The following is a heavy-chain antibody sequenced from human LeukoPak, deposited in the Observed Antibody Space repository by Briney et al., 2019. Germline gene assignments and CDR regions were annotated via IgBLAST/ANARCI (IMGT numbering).Heavy chain of an antibody. Sequence: ASVKVSCKAFGYTFTSYDINWVRQASGQGLEWMGWINPNSGNTGYAQKFQGRVTMTRDVSISTAYMELSSLTSDDTAVYYCARLAGPRREYWGQGTLLTVSS. D-gene: IGHD6-19*01. CDR1: GYTFTSYD. J-gene: IGHJ4*02. CDR2: INPNSGNT. CDR3: ARLAGPRREY. V-gene: IGHV1-8*02.